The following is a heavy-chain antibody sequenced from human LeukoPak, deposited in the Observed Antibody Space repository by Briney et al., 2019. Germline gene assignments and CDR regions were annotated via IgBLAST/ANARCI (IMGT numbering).Heavy chain of an antibody. CDR1: GFTFSSYG. CDR3: AKDSGYSSSTRGYYYGMDV. V-gene: IGHV3-30*18. D-gene: IGHD6-13*01. J-gene: IGHJ6*02. CDR2: ISYDGSNK. Sequence: GGSLRLSCAASGFTFSSYGMHWVRQASGKGLEWVAVISYDGSNKYYADSVKGRFTISRDNSKNTLYLQMNSLRAEDTAVYYCAKDSGYSSSTRGYYYGMDVWGQGTTVTVSS.